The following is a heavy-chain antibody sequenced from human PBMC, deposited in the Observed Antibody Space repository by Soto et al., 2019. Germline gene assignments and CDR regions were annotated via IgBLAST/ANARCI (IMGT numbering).Heavy chain of an antibody. CDR1: GGSISSYY. V-gene: IGHV4-59*12. D-gene: IGHD4-17*01. CDR2: IYYSGST. Sequence: PSETLSLTCTVSGGSISSYYWSWIRQPPGKGLEWIGYIYYSGSTNYNPSIKSRVTISVDTSKNQFSLKLSSVTAAHTAVYYCARVFKTVTYGGMDVWGQGTTVTVSS. CDR3: ARVFKTVTYGGMDV. J-gene: IGHJ6*02.